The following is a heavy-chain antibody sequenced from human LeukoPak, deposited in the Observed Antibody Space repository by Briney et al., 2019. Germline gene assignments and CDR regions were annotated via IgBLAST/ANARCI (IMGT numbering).Heavy chain of an antibody. CDR1: GFTFSYYG. CDR3: ARARGSGFDP. D-gene: IGHD3-10*01. J-gene: IGHJ5*02. Sequence: GGSLRLSCAASGFTFSYYGMHWVRQAPGKGLEWVAFIRYDGNDKFYADSVKGRFTISRDTSKNTLYLQMNSLRTEDTAVYYCARARGSGFDPWGQGTLVTVSS. CDR2: IRYDGNDK. V-gene: IGHV3-30*02.